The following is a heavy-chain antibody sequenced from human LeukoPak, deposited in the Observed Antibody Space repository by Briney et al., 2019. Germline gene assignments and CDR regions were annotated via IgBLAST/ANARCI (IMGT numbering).Heavy chain of an antibody. CDR1: GFTFDDYG. D-gene: IGHD6-19*01. J-gene: IGHJ4*02. Sequence: GGSLRLSCAASGFTFDDYGMSWVRQAPGKGLEWVSGINWNGGSTGYADSVKGRFTISRDNAKDSLYLQMNSLRAEDTAVYYCARGYGAVAGSFDYWGQGTLVTVSS. CDR3: ARGYGAVAGSFDY. CDR2: INWNGGST. V-gene: IGHV3-20*04.